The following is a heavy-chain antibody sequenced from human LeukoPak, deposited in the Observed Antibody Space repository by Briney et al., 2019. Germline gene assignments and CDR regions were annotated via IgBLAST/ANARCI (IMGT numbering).Heavy chain of an antibody. Sequence: ASVKVSCTASGYTFTGYYMHWVRQAPGQGLEWVGRINPNSGSTNYAQKFQGRVTMTRDTSISTAYMELSSLRSDYTAVDYCARTDGVDYWGQGTLVTVSS. CDR3: ARTDGVDY. CDR2: INPNSGST. V-gene: IGHV1-2*06. D-gene: IGHD4-17*01. J-gene: IGHJ4*02. CDR1: GYTFTGYY.